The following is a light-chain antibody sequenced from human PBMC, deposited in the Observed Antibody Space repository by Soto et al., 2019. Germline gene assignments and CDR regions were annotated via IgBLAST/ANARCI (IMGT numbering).Light chain of an antibody. CDR2: DVT. V-gene: IGLV2-14*01. J-gene: IGLJ1*01. Sequence: QSVLTQPASVSGSPGQSITISCTGSSSDVGDYDFVAWYQQSPGEAPKVMIYDVTSRPSGVSNRFSGSKSGNTASLTISGLQAEDEADYYCGSKTSTDTLVFGTGTKVTVL. CDR1: SSDVGDYDF. CDR3: GSKTSTDTLV.